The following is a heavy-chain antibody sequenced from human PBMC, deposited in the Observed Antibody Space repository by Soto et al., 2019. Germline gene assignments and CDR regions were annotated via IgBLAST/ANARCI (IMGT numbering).Heavy chain of an antibody. CDR1: GFTFTSSA. V-gene: IGHV1-58*02. Sequence: ASVKVSCKASGFTFTSSAMQWVRQARGQRLEWIGWIVVGSGNTNYAQKFQERVTITRDMSTSTAYMELSSLRSEDTAVYYCARVVEYYYDSSGYYDAFDIWGQGTMVTVSS. D-gene: IGHD3-22*01. CDR3: ARVVEYYYDSSGYYDAFDI. CDR2: IVVGSGNT. J-gene: IGHJ3*02.